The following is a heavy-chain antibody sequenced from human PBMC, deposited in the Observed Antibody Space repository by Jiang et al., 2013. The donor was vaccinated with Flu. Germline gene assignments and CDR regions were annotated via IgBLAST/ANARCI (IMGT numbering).Heavy chain of an antibody. D-gene: IGHD3-9*01. CDR3: ARRGYDILTGYKKNFDY. V-gene: IGHV1-46*01. Sequence: GAEVKKPGASVKVSCKASGYTFTSYYMHWVRQAPGQGLEWMGIINPSGGSTSYAQKFQGRVTMTRDTSTSTVYMELSSLRSEDTAVYYCARRGYDILTGYKKNFDYWGQGTLVTVSS. CDR2: INPSGGST. J-gene: IGHJ4*02. CDR1: GYTFTSYY.